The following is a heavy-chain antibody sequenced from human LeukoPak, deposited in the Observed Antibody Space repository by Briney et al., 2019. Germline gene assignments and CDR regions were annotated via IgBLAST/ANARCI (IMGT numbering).Heavy chain of an antibody. Sequence: PGGSLRLSCAASGFTFDDYAMHWVRQAPGKGLEWVSLISWDGGSTYYADSVKGRFTISRDNSKNSLYLQMNSLRAEDTALYYCAKVPAHGDYVGGPSWYFDLWGRGTLVTVSS. CDR1: GFTFDDYA. V-gene: IGHV3-43D*03. J-gene: IGHJ2*01. CDR3: AKVPAHGDYVGGPSWYFDL. D-gene: IGHD4-17*01. CDR2: ISWDGGST.